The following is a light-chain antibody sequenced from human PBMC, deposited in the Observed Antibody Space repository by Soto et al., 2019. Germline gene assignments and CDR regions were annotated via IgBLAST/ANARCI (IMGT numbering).Light chain of an antibody. CDR2: GAS. CDR1: QDVSSN. V-gene: IGKV3-15*01. Sequence: EMVVTQSPATLSVSPVEIATLSCRASQDVSSNLAWYQQKPGQAPRLLIYGASTRAAGIPARFSGSGSGTEFTLTISSLQLEDFATYYCQQNYSTPLAFGGGTKVDIK. CDR3: QQNYSTPLA. J-gene: IGKJ4*01.